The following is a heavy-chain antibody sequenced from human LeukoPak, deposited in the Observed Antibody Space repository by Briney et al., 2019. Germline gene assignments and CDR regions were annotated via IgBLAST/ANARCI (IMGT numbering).Heavy chain of an antibody. CDR2: IWYDGSNK. Sequence: GRSLRLSCAASGFTFSSYGMHWVRQAPGKGLEWVAVIWYDGSNKYYADSVKGRFTISRDNSKNTLYLQMNSLRAEDTAVYYCARGANTFFVWGQGTMVTVSS. D-gene: IGHD2/OR15-2a*01. V-gene: IGHV3-33*01. CDR3: ARGANTFFV. CDR1: GFTFSSYG. J-gene: IGHJ3*01.